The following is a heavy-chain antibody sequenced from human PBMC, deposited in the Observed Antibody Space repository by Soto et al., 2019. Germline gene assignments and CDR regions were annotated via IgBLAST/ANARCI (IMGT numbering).Heavy chain of an antibody. Sequence: SVKVSCKASGGTFSSYAISWVRQAPGQGLEWMGGIIPIFGTANYAQKFQGRVTITADKSTSTPYMELSSLRSEDTPVYYCASPPTLGITGPPDVWGQGTTVTVSS. CDR2: IIPIFGTA. D-gene: IGHD1-20*01. V-gene: IGHV1-69*06. CDR1: GGTFSSYA. J-gene: IGHJ6*02. CDR3: ASPPTLGITGPPDV.